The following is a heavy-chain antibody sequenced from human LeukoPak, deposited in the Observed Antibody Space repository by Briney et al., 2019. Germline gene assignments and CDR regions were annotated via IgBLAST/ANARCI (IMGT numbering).Heavy chain of an antibody. J-gene: IGHJ4*02. CDR3: AKPGEEDFWSGYHYFDY. CDR2: ISGSGGST. Sequence: GGSLRLSCAASGFTFSSYAMSWVRQAPGKGLEWVSAISGSGGSTYYADSVKGRFTISRDNSKNTLYLKMRSLRAEDTAVYYCAKPGEEDFWSGYHYFDYWGQGTLVTVSS. V-gene: IGHV3-23*01. D-gene: IGHD3-3*01. CDR1: GFTFSSYA.